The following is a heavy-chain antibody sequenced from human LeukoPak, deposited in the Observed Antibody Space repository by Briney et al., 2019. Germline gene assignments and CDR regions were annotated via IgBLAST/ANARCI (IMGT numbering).Heavy chain of an antibody. Sequence: ASVKVSCKASGGTFSSYTISWVRQAPGQGLEWMGRIIPILGIANYAQKFQGRVTITADKSTSTAYMELSSLRSEDTAVYYCARDGDQVRGAEYYYYGMDVWGKGTTVTVSS. D-gene: IGHD3-10*01. J-gene: IGHJ6*04. CDR3: ARDGDQVRGAEYYYYGMDV. CDR1: GGTFSSYT. CDR2: IIPILGIA. V-gene: IGHV1-69*02.